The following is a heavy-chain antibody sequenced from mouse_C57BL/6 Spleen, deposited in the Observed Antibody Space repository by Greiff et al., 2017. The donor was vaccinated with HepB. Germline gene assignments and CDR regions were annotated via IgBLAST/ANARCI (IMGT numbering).Heavy chain of an antibody. CDR1: GYSFTSYY. CDR3: ARGMVTTGFFDY. Sequence: QVHVKQSGPELVKPGASVKISCKASGYSFTSYYIHRVKQRPGQGLEWIGWIYPGSGNTKYNEKFKGKATLTADTSSSTAYMQLSSLTSEDSAVYYCARGMVTTGFFDYWGQGTTLTVSS. CDR2: IYPGSGNT. V-gene: IGHV1-66*01. D-gene: IGHD2-2*01. J-gene: IGHJ2*01.